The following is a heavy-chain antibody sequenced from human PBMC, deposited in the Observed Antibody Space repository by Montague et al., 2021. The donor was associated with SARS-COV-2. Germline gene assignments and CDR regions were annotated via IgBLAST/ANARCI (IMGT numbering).Heavy chain of an antibody. CDR2: IYSGGST. CDR1: GFTVSSNY. D-gene: IGHD3-10*01. CDR3: ARDHPVRGSDY. V-gene: IGHV3-53*04. Sequence: SLRLSCAASGFTVSSNYMSWVRQAPGKGLEWVSVIYSGGSTYYADSVKGRFTISSHNSKNTLYLQMNSLRAEDTAVYYCARDHPVRGSDYWGQGTLVTVSS. J-gene: IGHJ4*02.